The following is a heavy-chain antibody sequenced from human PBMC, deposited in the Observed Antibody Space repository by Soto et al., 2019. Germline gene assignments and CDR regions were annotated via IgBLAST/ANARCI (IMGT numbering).Heavy chain of an antibody. CDR2: IYYSGST. CDR3: ARLQEYCSGGSCYRRGRRFDP. Sequence: QLQLQESGPGLVKPSETLSLTCTVSGGSISSSSYYWGWIRQPPGKGLEWIGSIYYSGSTYYNPSLKSRVTISVDTSKNQFSLKLSSVTAADTAVYYCARLQEYCSGGSCYRRGRRFDPWGQGTLVTVSS. D-gene: IGHD2-15*01. V-gene: IGHV4-39*01. CDR1: GGSISSSSYY. J-gene: IGHJ5*02.